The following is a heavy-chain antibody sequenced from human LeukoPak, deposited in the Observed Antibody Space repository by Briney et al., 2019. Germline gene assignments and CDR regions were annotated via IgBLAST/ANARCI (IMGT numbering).Heavy chain of an antibody. Sequence: PSETLSLTCTVPGYSISSGYYWGWIRQPPGKGLEWIGTIYHSGSPYYNPSLKSRVTISVDTSKNQFSLKLSSVTAADTAVYYCARTNGYCSSSSCYGNFDYWGQGTLVTVSS. D-gene: IGHD2-2*03. J-gene: IGHJ4*02. CDR1: GYSISSGYY. CDR3: ARTNGYCSSSSCYGNFDY. V-gene: IGHV4-38-2*02. CDR2: IYHSGSP.